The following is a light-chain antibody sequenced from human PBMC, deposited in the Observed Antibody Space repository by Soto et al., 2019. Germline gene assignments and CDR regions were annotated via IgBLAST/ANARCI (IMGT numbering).Light chain of an antibody. CDR1: SSDVGGYNY. J-gene: IGLJ3*02. Sequence: QPASVSGSPGQSIAISCTGTSSDVGGYNYVSWYQQHPGKAPKLMIYDVSNRPSGVSNRFSGSKSGNTASLTISGLQAEDEADYYCSSYTSSSTWVFGGGTKLTVL. CDR2: DVS. V-gene: IGLV2-14*01. CDR3: SSYTSSSTWV.